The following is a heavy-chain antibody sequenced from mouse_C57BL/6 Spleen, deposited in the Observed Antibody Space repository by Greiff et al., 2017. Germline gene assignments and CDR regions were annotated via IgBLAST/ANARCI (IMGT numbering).Heavy chain of an antibody. CDR1: GYTFTSYW. CDR3: ARSKGYYAMDY. Sequence: VQLQQPGTELVKPGASVKLSCKASGYTFTSYWMHWVKQRPGQGLEWIGNINPSNGGTNYNEKFKSKATLTGDKSSSTAYMQRSSLTSEDSAVYYCARSKGYYAMDYWGQGTSVTVSS. V-gene: IGHV1-53*01. J-gene: IGHJ4*01. CDR2: INPSNGGT.